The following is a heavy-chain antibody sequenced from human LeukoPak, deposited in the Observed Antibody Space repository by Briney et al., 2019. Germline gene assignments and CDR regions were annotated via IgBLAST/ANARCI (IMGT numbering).Heavy chain of an antibody. D-gene: IGHD3-3*01. V-gene: IGHV3-48*01. Sequence: GGSLRLSCEASGFTFSSYSMNSVRHPPGKGLEWASYISRKSSTTYYADSVKGRFTISRDDATNSLFLQVNSLRAEDTAVYFCVRDWEWSFDYWGQGILVSVSS. CDR2: ISRKSSTT. J-gene: IGHJ4*02. CDR1: GFTFSSYS. CDR3: VRDWEWSFDY.